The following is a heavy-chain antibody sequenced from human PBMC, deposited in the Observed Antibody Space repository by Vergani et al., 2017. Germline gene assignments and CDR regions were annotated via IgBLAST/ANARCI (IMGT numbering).Heavy chain of an antibody. V-gene: IGHV1-69*08. D-gene: IGHD6-13*01. CDR1: GGTFSSYT. CDR3: ARDLGAAAAYNWFDP. Sequence: QVQLVQSGAEVKKPGSSVKVSCKASGGTFSSYTISWVRQAPGQGREWMGSIIPILGIANYAQKFQGRVTITADKSTSPAYVELTSLRSEATAVYYCARDLGAAAAYNWFDPWGQGTLVTVSS. J-gene: IGHJ5*02. CDR2: IIPILGIA.